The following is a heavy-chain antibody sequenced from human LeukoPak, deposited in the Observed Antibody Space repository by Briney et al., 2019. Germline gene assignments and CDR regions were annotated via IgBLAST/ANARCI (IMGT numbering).Heavy chain of an antibody. V-gene: IGHV1-18*01. D-gene: IGHD5-18*01. CDR3: ARAMDTAMVYYYYYGMDV. J-gene: IGHJ6*02. CDR2: ISAYNGNT. CDR1: GYTFTSYG. Sequence: ASVKVSCTASGYTFTSYGISWVRQAPGQGLEWMGWISAYNGNTNYAQKLQGRVTMTTDTSTSTAYMELRSLRSDDTAVYYCARAMDTAMVYYYYYGMDVWGQGTTVTVSS.